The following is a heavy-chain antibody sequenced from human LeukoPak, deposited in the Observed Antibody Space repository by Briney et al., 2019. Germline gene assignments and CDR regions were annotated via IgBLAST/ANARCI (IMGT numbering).Heavy chain of an antibody. V-gene: IGHV1-2*02. CDR1: GYTFTGYY. Sequence: GASVKVSCKASGYTFTGYYMHWVRQAPGQGLEWMGWISPNSSGTNYAQKFQGRVTMTRDTSISTAYMELSRLRSDDTAVYYCARETYGSGSYYKYWVQGTLVTVSS. J-gene: IGHJ4*02. CDR3: ARETYGSGSYYKY. D-gene: IGHD3-10*01. CDR2: ISPNSSGT.